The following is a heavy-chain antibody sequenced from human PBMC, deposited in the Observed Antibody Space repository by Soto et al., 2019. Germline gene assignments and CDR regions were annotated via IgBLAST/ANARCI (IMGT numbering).Heavy chain of an antibody. Sequence: SETLSLTCTVSGGSISSYYWSWIRQPPGKGLEWIGSIYYSGSTNYNPSLKSRVTISVDTSKNQFSLKLSSVTAADTAVYYCGRLRGDFSAYYFDYWGQGTLVTVSS. D-gene: IGHD3-10*01. CDR3: GRLRGDFSAYYFDY. CDR1: GGSISSYY. V-gene: IGHV4-59*08. CDR2: IYYSGST. J-gene: IGHJ4*02.